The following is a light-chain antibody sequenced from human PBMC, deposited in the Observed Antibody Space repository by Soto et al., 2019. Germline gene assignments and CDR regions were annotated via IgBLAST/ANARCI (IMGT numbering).Light chain of an antibody. CDR2: GAS. CDR1: QSLISN. J-gene: IGKJ2*01. CDR3: QQYSIWPYT. Sequence: IVMTQSPPTLSVSPGDSASLSCRASQSLISNLAWYQKKPGQAPRLLMFGASTRDAGIPARFSGSGSETDFTLTITSLQSDDGAVYYYQQYSIWPYTFGQGTKLEIK. V-gene: IGKV3-15*01.